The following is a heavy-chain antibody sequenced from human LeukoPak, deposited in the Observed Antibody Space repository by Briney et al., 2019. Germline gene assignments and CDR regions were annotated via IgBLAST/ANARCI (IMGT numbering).Heavy chain of an antibody. J-gene: IGHJ6*03. D-gene: IGHD5-18*01. CDR3: ARKRGYSYGYGYYMDV. V-gene: IGHV3-66*01. CDR1: GFTVSSNY. Sequence: PGGSLRLSCAASGFTVSSNYMSWVRQAPGKGLEWVSVICSGGSTYYADSVKGRFTISRDNSKNTLYLQMNSLRAEDTAVYYCARKRGYSYGYGYYMDVWGKGTTVTISS. CDR2: ICSGGST.